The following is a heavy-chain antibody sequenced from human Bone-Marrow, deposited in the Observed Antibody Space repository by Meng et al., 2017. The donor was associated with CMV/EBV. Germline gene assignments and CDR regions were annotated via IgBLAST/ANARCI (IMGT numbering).Heavy chain of an antibody. CDR2: IIPILGIA. D-gene: IGHD1-26*01. J-gene: IGHJ5*02. CDR3: ARDGSGSYLSGWFDP. V-gene: IGHV1-69*16. CDR1: GGTFSSYT. Sequence: SVKDSCKASGGTFSSYTISWVRQAPGQGLEWMGRIIPILGIANYAQKFQGRVTITTDESTSTAYMELSSLRSEDTAVYYCARDGSGSYLSGWFDPWGQGTLVTVSS.